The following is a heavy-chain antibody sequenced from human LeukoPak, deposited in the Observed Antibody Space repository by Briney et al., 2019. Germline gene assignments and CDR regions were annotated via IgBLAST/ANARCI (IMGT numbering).Heavy chain of an antibody. CDR1: GYTLTELS. V-gene: IGHV1-24*01. CDR2: FDPEDGET. D-gene: IGHD3-16*01. Sequence: GASVKVSCKVSGYTLTELSMHWVRQAPGKGLEWMGGFDPEDGETIYAQKFQGRVTMTEDTSTDTAYMELSSLRSEDTAVYYCANAWGEAIGWGVGEWFDPWGQGTLVNVFS. J-gene: IGHJ5*02. CDR3: ANAWGEAIGWGVGEWFDP.